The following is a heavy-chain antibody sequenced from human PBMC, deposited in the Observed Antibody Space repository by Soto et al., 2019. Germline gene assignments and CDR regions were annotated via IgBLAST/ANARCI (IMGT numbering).Heavy chain of an antibody. CDR3: ARSSSWPLDY. V-gene: IGHV4-34*01. D-gene: IGHD6-13*01. CDR2: INHSGST. Sequence: SETLSLTCAVYGGSFSGYYWSWIRQPPGKGLEWIGEINHSGSTNYNPSLKSRVTISVDTSKNQFSLKLSSVTAADTAVYYCARSSSWPLDYWGQGTLVTVS. J-gene: IGHJ4*02. CDR1: GGSFSGYY.